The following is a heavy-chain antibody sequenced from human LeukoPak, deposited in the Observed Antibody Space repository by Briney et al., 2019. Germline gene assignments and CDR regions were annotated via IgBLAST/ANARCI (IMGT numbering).Heavy chain of an antibody. V-gene: IGHV1-18*01. J-gene: IGHJ5*02. CDR2: ISADNGNT. CDR1: GYTFTSYA. D-gene: IGHD3-10*01. CDR3: ARDYYGSKSSSFDP. Sequence: DSVKVSCKASGYTFTSYAISWVRQAPGQGLEWMGWISADNGNTDYAQRFQGRVTMTTDTSTSTAYMELRSLRYEDTAVYYCARDYYGSKSSSFDPWGQGTLVTVSS.